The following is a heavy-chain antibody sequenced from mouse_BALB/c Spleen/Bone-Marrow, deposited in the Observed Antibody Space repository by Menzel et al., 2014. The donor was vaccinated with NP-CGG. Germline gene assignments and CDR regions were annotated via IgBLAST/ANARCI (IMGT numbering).Heavy chain of an antibody. Sequence: VKLVESGAELARPGASVKMSCKASGYTFTSYTMHWVKQRPGQGLEWIGYINPSSGYTNYNQKFKDKATLTADKSSSTAYMQLSSLTSEDSAVYYCARERNWDSFAYWGRGTLVTVSA. CDR2: INPSSGYT. V-gene: IGHV1-4*01. J-gene: IGHJ3*01. CDR1: GYTFTSYT. D-gene: IGHD4-1*01. CDR3: ARERNWDSFAY.